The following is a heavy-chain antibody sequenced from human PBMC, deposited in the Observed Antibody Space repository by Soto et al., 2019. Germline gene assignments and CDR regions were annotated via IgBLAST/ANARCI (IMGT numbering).Heavy chain of an antibody. Sequence: GASVKVSCKASGYTFTSYDINWVRQATGQGLERMGWMNPNSGNTGYAQKLQGRVTMTRNTSISTAYMELSSLRSEDTAVYYCAIAGVGSPVYYYYYYMDVWGKGTTVTVSS. V-gene: IGHV1-8*01. D-gene: IGHD7-27*01. J-gene: IGHJ6*03. CDR1: GYTFTSYD. CDR3: AIAGVGSPVYYYYYYMDV. CDR2: MNPNSGNT.